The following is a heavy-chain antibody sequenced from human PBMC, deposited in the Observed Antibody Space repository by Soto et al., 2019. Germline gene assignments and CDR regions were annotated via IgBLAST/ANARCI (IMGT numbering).Heavy chain of an antibody. CDR1: GFTFSSYD. CDR3: ARAPILFTSDPQGMDV. V-gene: IGHV3-13*04. Sequence: PGGSLRLSCAASGFTFSSYDMHWVRQATGKGLEWVSAIGTAGDTYYPGSVKGRFTISRENAKNSLYLQMNSLRAGDTAVYYCARAPILFTSDPQGMDVWGQGTTVTVSS. J-gene: IGHJ6*02. CDR2: IGTAGDT. D-gene: IGHD3-10*01.